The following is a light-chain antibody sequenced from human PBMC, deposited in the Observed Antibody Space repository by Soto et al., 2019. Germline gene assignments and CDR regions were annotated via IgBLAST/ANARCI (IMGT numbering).Light chain of an antibody. CDR1: NSDVGGYNF. J-gene: IGLJ1*01. CDR2: DVS. V-gene: IGLV2-11*01. CDR3: CSYAGNFYV. Sequence: QSVLTQPRSVSGSPGQSVTISCTGTNSDVGGYNFVSWYQQYPGKVPKLMIYDVSKRSSGVPDRFSGSKSGNTASLTISGLQAEDEADYYCCSYAGNFYVFGSGTKLTVL.